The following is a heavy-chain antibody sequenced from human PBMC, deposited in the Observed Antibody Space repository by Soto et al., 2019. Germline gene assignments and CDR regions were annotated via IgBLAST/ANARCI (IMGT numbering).Heavy chain of an antibody. J-gene: IGHJ3*02. Sequence: ASVKVSCKASGYTFTSYGISWVRQAPGQGLEWMGWISAYNGNTNYAQKLQGRVTMTTDTSTSTAYMELRSLRSDDTAVYYCARDRIPYYYDSSGYRHDAFDIWGQGTTVTVSS. CDR3: ARDRIPYYYDSSGYRHDAFDI. V-gene: IGHV1-18*04. CDR1: GYTFTSYG. CDR2: ISAYNGNT. D-gene: IGHD3-22*01.